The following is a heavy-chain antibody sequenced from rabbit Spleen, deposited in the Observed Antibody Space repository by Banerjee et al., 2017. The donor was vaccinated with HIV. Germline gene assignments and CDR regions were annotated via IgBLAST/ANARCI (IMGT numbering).Heavy chain of an antibody. CDR3: ARDSGTSFSSYGMDL. Sequence: QSLEESGGDLVKPGASLTLTCTASGFSFSFNDYMCWVRQAPGRGLEWIACIAVGSGHFTYSASWGKGRFTISKTSSTTVTLQMTSLTAADTATYFCARDSGTSFSSYGMDLWGPGHPRHRL. CDR2: IAVGSGHFT. J-gene: IGHJ6*01. CDR1: GFSFSFNDY. D-gene: IGHD8-1*01. V-gene: IGHV1S40*01.